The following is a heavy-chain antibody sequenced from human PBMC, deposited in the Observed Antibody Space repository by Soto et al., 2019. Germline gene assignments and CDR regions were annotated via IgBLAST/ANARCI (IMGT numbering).Heavy chain of an antibody. Sequence: GGSLRLSCAASGFTFSSYSMNWVRQAPGKGLEWVSSISSSSSYIYYADSVKGRFTISRDNAKNSLYLQMNSLRAEDTAVYYCAKKYCSSTSCFFYYYYYMDVWGKGTTVTVSS. D-gene: IGHD2-2*01. CDR2: ISSSSSYI. V-gene: IGHV3-21*04. J-gene: IGHJ6*03. CDR3: AKKYCSSTSCFFYYYYYMDV. CDR1: GFTFSSYS.